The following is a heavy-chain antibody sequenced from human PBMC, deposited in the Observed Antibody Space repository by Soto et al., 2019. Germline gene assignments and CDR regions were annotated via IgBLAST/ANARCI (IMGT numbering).Heavy chain of an antibody. Sequence: PGGSLRLSCAASGFTFSSYGMHWVRQAPGKGLEWVAVISYDGSNKYYADSVKGRFTISRDNSKNTLYLQMNSLRAEDTAVYYCAKDGAAAGNWFDPWGQGTLVTVSS. V-gene: IGHV3-30*18. CDR1: GFTFSSYG. CDR2: ISYDGSNK. CDR3: AKDGAAAGNWFDP. J-gene: IGHJ5*02. D-gene: IGHD6-13*01.